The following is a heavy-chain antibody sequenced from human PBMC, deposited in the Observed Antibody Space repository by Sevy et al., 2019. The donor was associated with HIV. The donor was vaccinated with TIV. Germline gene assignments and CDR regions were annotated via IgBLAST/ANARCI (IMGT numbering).Heavy chain of an antibody. J-gene: IGHJ4*01. D-gene: IGHD3-16*01. Sequence: GGSLRLSCVASGFTFNNFWMAWVRQAPGKGLEWFANIKPDGSESHHVGSVKGRFTISRDNAKNSLYLQMNSLTAEDTAVYYCARDVGGGYFDYWGQGTLVTVSS. CDR2: IKPDGSES. V-gene: IGHV3-7*03. CDR1: GFTFNNFW. CDR3: ARDVGGGYFDY.